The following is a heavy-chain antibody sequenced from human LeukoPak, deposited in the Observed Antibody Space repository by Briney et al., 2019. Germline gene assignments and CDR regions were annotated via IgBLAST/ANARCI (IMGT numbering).Heavy chain of an antibody. Sequence: ASVKVSCKASGYTFTSYDINWVRQATGQGLEWMGWMNPNSGNTGYAQKFQGRVTMTRNTSISTAYMELSSLRSDDTAVYYCASSSSPDLNDAFDIWGQGTMVTVSS. J-gene: IGHJ3*02. CDR2: MNPNSGNT. CDR1: GYTFTSYD. D-gene: IGHD6-6*01. CDR3: ASSSSPDLNDAFDI. V-gene: IGHV1-8*01.